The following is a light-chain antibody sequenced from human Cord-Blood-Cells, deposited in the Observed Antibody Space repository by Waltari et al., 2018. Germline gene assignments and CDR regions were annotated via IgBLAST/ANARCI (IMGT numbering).Light chain of an antibody. CDR3: SSYTSSSTLYV. CDR1: SSDVGGYHS. V-gene: IGLV2-14*01. J-gene: IGLJ1*01. Sequence: QSALPQPASVSGSPGQSITISCTGTSSDVGGYHSVSVYQQHPGKAPKLMIYDVSNRPSGVSNRFSGSKSGNTASLTISGLQAEDEADYYCSSYTSSSTLYVFGTGTKVTVL. CDR2: DVS.